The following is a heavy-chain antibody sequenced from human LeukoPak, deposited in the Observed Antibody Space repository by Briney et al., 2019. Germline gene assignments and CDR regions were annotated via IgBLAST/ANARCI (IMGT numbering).Heavy chain of an antibody. V-gene: IGHV4-30-2*01. D-gene: IGHD6-6*01. Sequence: SETLSLTCTVSGGSISSGGYYWSWIRQPPGKGLEWIGYIYHSGSTYYNPSLKSRVTISVDRSKNQFSLKLSSVTAADTAVYYCARVRGSSSDRPFDYWGQGTLVTVSS. J-gene: IGHJ4*02. CDR1: GGSISSGGYY. CDR2: IYHSGST. CDR3: ARVRGSSSDRPFDY.